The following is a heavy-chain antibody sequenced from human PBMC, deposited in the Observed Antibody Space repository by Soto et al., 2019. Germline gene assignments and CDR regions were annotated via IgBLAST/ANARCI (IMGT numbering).Heavy chain of an antibody. CDR3: ARVLGYNSSWWRHTAFDI. Sequence: ASVKVSCKTSGYTFTNYGISWVRQAHGQGLEWMGWISAHTGNTNYAQKFQGRVTMTTDTSTSTAYMELRSLRSDDTAVYYCARVLGYNSSWWRHTAFDIWGQGTMVTVSS. D-gene: IGHD6-13*01. J-gene: IGHJ3*02. CDR1: GYTFTNYG. CDR2: ISAHTGNT. V-gene: IGHV1-18*01.